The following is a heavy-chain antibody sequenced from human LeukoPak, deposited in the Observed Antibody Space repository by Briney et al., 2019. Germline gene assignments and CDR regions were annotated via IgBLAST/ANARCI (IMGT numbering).Heavy chain of an antibody. V-gene: IGHV3-66*01. Sequence: GGSLRLSCAATGITVSNIYMSWVRQAPGQGLEWVSLSHSANSAYYATSVKGRFTISRDNSKNTLFLQMNSLRPEDTAVYYCARTIVNNWFDPWGQGTLVTVSS. D-gene: IGHD2-15*01. CDR3: ARTIVNNWFDP. CDR2: SHSANSA. CDR1: GITVSNIY. J-gene: IGHJ5*02.